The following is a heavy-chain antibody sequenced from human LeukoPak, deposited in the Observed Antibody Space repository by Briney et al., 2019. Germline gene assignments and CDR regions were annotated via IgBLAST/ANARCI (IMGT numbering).Heavy chain of an antibody. J-gene: IGHJ4*02. CDR2: ICYSGST. V-gene: IGHV4-59*08. CDR1: GGFISSYY. D-gene: IGHD3-10*01. CDR3: ARHEPGITMVRGVIWGPFDY. Sequence: SEALFLTCTVSGGFISSYYWSWIRQPPGKGLEGVGYICYSGSTNYNPSLQSRVTISVDTSKNQFSLELSSVTAADTAVYYCARHEPGITMVRGVIWGPFDYWGQGTLVTVSS.